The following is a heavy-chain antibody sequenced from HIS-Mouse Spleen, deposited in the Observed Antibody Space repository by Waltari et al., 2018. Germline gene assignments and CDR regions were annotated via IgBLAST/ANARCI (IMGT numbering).Heavy chain of an antibody. CDR3: AREIPYSSSWYDWYFDL. V-gene: IGHV4-39*07. J-gene: IGHJ2*01. D-gene: IGHD6-13*01. Sequence: QLQLQESGPGLVKPSETLSLTCHVSGGSISRSSYYWGWIRQHPGKGLEWLGSIYYSGRTYYNPSLNSRVTISVDTSKNQFSLKLSSVTAADTAVYYCAREIPYSSSWYDWYFDLWGRGTLVTVSS. CDR2: IYYSGRT. CDR1: GGSISRSSYY.